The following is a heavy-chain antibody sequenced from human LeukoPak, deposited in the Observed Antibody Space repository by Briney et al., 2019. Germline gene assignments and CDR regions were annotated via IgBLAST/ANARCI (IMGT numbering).Heavy chain of an antibody. CDR3: ARRARASFDY. V-gene: IGHV4-59*08. J-gene: IGHJ4*02. D-gene: IGHD1-26*01. CDR1: GGSITSYY. Sequence: SETLSLTRTVSGGSITSYYWSWIRQPPGKGLEWIGYIYYSGSTNYNPSLKSRVTISVDTSKNQFSLKLSSVTAADTAVYYCARRARASFDYWGQGTLVTVSS. CDR2: IYYSGST.